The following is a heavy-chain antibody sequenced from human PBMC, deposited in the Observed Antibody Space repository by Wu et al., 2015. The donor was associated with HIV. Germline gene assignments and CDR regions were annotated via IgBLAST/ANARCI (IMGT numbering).Heavy chain of an antibody. CDR1: GGTFSSYA. D-gene: IGHD5-18*01. V-gene: IGHV1-69*13. Sequence: QVQLVQSGAEVKKPGSSVKVSCKASGGTFSSYAISWVRQAPGQGLEWMGRIIPIFGTANYAQKFQGRVTITADESTSTAYMELSSLRSEDTAVYYCARTEDTAMATTGRYYYYYGMDVWGQGTTVTVSS. J-gene: IGHJ6*02. CDR2: IIPIFGTA. CDR3: ARTEDTAMATTGRYYYYYGMDV.